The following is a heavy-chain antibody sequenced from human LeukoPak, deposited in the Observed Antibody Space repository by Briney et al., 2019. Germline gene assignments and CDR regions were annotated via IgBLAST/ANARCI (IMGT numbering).Heavy chain of an antibody. J-gene: IGHJ4*02. D-gene: IGHD6-13*01. Sequence: SETLSLTCAVYGGSFSGYYWSWIRQPPGKGLEWIGEINHSGSTNYNPSLKSRVTISVDTSKNQFSLKLSSVTAADTAVYHCARGRSSSWYRSVDYWGQGTLVTVSS. V-gene: IGHV4-34*01. CDR3: ARGRSSSWYRSVDY. CDR2: INHSGST. CDR1: GGSFSGYY.